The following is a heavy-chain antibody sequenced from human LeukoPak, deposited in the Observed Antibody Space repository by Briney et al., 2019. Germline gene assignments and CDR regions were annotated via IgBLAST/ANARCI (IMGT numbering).Heavy chain of an antibody. J-gene: IGHJ4*02. CDR3: TTRGYCSSTSCFLDY. CDR2: IKSKTDGGTT. Sequence: GGSLRLSCAASGFTFSNAWMSWVRQAPGKGLEWVGRIKSKTDGGTTDYAAPVKGRFTLSRDDSKNTLYLQMNSLTTEDTAVYYCTTRGYCSSTSCFLDYWGQGTLVTVSS. D-gene: IGHD2-2*01. V-gene: IGHV3-15*01. CDR1: GFTFSNAW.